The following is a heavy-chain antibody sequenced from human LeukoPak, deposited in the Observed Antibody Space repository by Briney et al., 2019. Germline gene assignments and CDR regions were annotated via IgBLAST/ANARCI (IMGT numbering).Heavy chain of an antibody. Sequence: GRSLRLSCAASGFTFSAYAMHWVRQAPGKGLEWVAVITHDESNKYYADSVKGRFTISRDNSKNALYLQMNSLRTEDTAVYYCARDLPTPAGMDVWGQGTTVTVSS. J-gene: IGHJ6*02. D-gene: IGHD2-15*01. CDR1: GFTFSAYA. V-gene: IGHV3-30-3*01. CDR3: ARDLPTPAGMDV. CDR2: ITHDESNK.